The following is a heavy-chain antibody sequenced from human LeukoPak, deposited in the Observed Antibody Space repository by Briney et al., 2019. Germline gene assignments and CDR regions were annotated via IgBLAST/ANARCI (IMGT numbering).Heavy chain of an antibody. Sequence: SETLSHTCAVYGGSFSGYYWSWIRQPPGKGLEWIGEINHSGSTNYNPSLKSRVTISVDTSKNQFSLKLSSVTAADTAVYYCARARDYYGSGIYGMDVWGKGTTVTVSS. CDR2: INHSGST. CDR1: GGSFSGYY. J-gene: IGHJ6*04. V-gene: IGHV4-34*01. CDR3: ARARDYYGSGIYGMDV. D-gene: IGHD3-10*01.